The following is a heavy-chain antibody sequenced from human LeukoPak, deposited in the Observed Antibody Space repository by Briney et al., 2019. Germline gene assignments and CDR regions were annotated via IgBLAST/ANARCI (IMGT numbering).Heavy chain of an antibody. D-gene: IGHD4/OR15-4a*01. CDR2: IYSGSTT. J-gene: IGHJ4*02. V-gene: IGHV3-53*01. CDR3: ARWGDYGSFDY. Sequence: GGSLILSCAASGFTVTTNYMSWVRQAPGKGLEWVSIIYSGSTTYYADSVKGRFTISRDNSKNTLYLQMNSLRAEDTAVYYCARWGDYGSFDYWGQGTLVTVSS. CDR1: GFTVTTNY.